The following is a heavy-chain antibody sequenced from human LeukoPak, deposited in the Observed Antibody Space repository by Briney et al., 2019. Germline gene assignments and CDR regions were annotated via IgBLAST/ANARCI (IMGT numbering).Heavy chain of an antibody. CDR1: GGTNVA. CDR2: IITHFGTP. Sequence: GASVKVSCKASGGTNVAISWVRQAPGHELEWMGGIITHFGTPDYSQKLQGRVTMTTDTSTSTAYMELRSLRSDDTAVYYCARGPDVEMATGYWGQGTLVTVSS. D-gene: IGHD5-24*01. J-gene: IGHJ4*02. V-gene: IGHV1-18*01. CDR3: ARGPDVEMATGY.